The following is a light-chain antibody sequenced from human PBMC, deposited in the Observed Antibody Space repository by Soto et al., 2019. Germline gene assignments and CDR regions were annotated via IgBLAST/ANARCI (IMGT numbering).Light chain of an antibody. Sequence: IVLTQSPGTLSLSPGERATPSCRASESVASNYLAWYQHKPGQAPRLLFFGASNRATGIPDRFSGSGSGTDFTLTISRLEPEDFAVYYCHQYGSSPWTLGQVTKADIK. J-gene: IGKJ1*01. CDR1: ESVASNY. CDR3: HQYGSSPWT. V-gene: IGKV3-20*01. CDR2: GAS.